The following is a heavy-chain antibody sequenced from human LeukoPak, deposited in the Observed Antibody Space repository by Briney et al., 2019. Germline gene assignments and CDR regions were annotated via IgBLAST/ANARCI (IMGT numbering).Heavy chain of an antibody. CDR2: VYYSGTT. V-gene: IGHV4-38-2*02. Sequence: ASETLSLTCAVSNYSISSGYYWGWVRQSPGKGLEWIGSVYYSGTTYDNPSLKSRVTISVDTSKNQFFLKLSSVTAADTAVYYCARDLRPRHCTTNCYTFDYWGQGTLVTVSS. CDR1: NYSISSGYY. J-gene: IGHJ4*02. D-gene: IGHD2-8*01. CDR3: ARDLRPRHCTTNCYTFDY.